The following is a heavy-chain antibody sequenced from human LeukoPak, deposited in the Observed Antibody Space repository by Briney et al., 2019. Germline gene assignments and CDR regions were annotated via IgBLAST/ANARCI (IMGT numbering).Heavy chain of an antibody. CDR1: GYTFTSYG. Sequence: ASVKVSCKASGYTFTSYGISWVRQAPGQGLEWMGWISAYNGNTNYAQKLQGRVTMTTDTSTSTAYMELRSLRSDDTAVYYCARANTPGYYYYYMDVWGKGTTVTVSS. D-gene: IGHD2/OR15-2a*01. J-gene: IGHJ6*03. CDR3: ARANTPGYYYYYMDV. CDR2: ISAYNGNT. V-gene: IGHV1-18*01.